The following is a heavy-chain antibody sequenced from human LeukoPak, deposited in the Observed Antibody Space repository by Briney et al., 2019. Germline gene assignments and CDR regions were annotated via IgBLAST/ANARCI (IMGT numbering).Heavy chain of an antibody. J-gene: IGHJ6*03. CDR3: ARTYYDFWSGYSYYYYYMDV. CDR2: IYYSGST. Sequence: SETLSLTCTVSGGSISSYYWSWIRQPPGTGLEWIGYIYYSGSTNYNPSLKSRVTISVDTSKNQFSLKLSSVTAADTAVYYCARTYYDFWSGYSYYYYYMDVWGKGTTVTVSS. D-gene: IGHD3-3*01. V-gene: IGHV4-59*01. CDR1: GGSISSYY.